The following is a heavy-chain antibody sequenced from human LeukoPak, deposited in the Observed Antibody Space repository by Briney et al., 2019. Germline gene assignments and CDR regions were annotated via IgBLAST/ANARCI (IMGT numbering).Heavy chain of an antibody. V-gene: IGHV3-30*02. CDR1: GFTFSSYG. CDR3: AKDRLRYFDY. Sequence: GGSLRLSCAASGFTFSSYGMHWVRQAPGKGLEWVAFTRYDGSNKYYADSVKGRFTISRDNSKNTLYLQMNSLRAEDTAVYYCAKDRLRYFDYWGQGTLVTVSS. CDR2: TRYDGSNK. D-gene: IGHD3-9*01. J-gene: IGHJ4*02.